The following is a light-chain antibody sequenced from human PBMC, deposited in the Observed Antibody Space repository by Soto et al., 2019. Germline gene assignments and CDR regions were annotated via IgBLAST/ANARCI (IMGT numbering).Light chain of an antibody. CDR1: SSDVGGYNY. J-gene: IGLJ1*01. CDR3: SSYTSSSTANYV. V-gene: IGLV2-14*01. Sequence: QSALTQPASVSGSPGQSITISCTGTSSDVGGYNYVSWYQQHPGKAPKLMIYDVSNRPSGVSNRFSGSKSGNTASLTISGLQAEDDADYYCSSYTSSSTANYVFGTGTKVTVL. CDR2: DVS.